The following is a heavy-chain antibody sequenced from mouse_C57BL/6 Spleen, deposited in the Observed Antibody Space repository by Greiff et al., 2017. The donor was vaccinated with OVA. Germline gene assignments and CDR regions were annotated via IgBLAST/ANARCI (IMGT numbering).Heavy chain of an antibody. CDR1: GYAFSSSW. V-gene: IGHV1-82*01. CDR3: ESYGPYAVDY. Sequence: VQLQQSGPELVKPGASVKISCKASGYAFSSSWMNWVKQRPGKGLEWIGRIYPGDGDTNYNGKFKGKATLTADKSSSTAYMQLSSLTSEDSAVYFCESYGPYAVDYWGQGTTVTVSS. CDR2: IYPGDGDT. J-gene: IGHJ4*01. D-gene: IGHD1-2*01.